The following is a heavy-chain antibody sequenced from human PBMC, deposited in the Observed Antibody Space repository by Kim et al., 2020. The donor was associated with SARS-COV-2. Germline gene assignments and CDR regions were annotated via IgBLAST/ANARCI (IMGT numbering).Heavy chain of an antibody. J-gene: IGHJ5*02. Sequence: GGSLRLSCAASGFTFSSHWMTWVRQAPGKGLEWVAQLNEDGSDKYYLGSVKGRFTISRDNAKNSVYLQMNSLRAEDTALYYCSRDDPGAYYESWGQGTL. V-gene: IGHV3-7*01. CDR2: LNEDGSDK. CDR1: GFTFSSHW. D-gene: IGHD3-16*01. CDR3: SRDDPGAYYES.